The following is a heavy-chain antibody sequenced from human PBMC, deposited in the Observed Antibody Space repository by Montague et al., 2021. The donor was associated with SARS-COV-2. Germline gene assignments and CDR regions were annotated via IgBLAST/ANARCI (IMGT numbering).Heavy chain of an antibody. J-gene: IGHJ4*02. V-gene: IGHV3-23*01. Sequence: SLSLSFSASGFTFSSYALTWVRQAPGKGLEWVSFISGSGGSAYYADSVKGRFTISRDNSENTVYLQMTSLRAEDMAMHYCAKERWQQFSFDSWGQGTLVTVSS. CDR2: ISGSGGSA. D-gene: IGHD5-24*01. CDR1: GFTFSSYA. CDR3: AKERWQQFSFDS.